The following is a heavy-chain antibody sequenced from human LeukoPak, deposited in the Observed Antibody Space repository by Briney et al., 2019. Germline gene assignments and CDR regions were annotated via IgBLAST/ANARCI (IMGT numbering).Heavy chain of an antibody. D-gene: IGHD4-11*01. CDR2: IYYSGST. CDR1: GGSISSYY. CDR3: ARGATVTHLDY. Sequence: SETLSLTCSVSGGSISSYYWSWIRQPPGKGLEWIGYIYYSGSTNYNPSLKSRVTISVDTSKNQFSLKLSSVTAADTAVYYCARGATVTHLDYWGQGTLVTVSS. V-gene: IGHV4-59*01. J-gene: IGHJ4*02.